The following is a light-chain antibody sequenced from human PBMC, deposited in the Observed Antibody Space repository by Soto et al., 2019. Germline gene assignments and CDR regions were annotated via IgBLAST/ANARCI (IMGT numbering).Light chain of an antibody. V-gene: IGKV2-28*01. J-gene: IGKJ5*01. CDR1: QSLLYNNTYNY. CDR3: MQALQSLT. CDR2: FGS. Sequence: EIVMTQSPLTLPVTPGEPASISCRSSQSLLYNNTYNYLDWYVQKPGQSPQLLIYFGSNRAPGVPDXFSGSGSGTDCTLKINRVEAEDVGTYSCMQALQSLTFGQGTRLEIQ.